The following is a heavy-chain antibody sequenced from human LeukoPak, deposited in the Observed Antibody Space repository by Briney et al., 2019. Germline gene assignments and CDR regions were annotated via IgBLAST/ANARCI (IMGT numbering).Heavy chain of an antibody. CDR3: ARDPRDIVVVVSADY. Sequence: GGSLRLSRAASGFTFSAYYMTWVRQAPGQGLEWVSTITGSDDRTYYGDSVKGRFTISRDNAKNTLYLQMNSLRAEDTAVYYCARDPRDIVVVVSADYWGQGTLVTVSS. D-gene: IGHD2-15*01. CDR2: ITGSDDRT. J-gene: IGHJ4*02. CDR1: GFTFSAYY. V-gene: IGHV3-23*01.